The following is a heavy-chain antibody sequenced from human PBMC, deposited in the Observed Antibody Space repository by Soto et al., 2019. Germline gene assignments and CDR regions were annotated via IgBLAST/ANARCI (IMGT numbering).Heavy chain of an antibody. CDR3: ARDRYFYDSRGYYRTLDS. V-gene: IGHV4-59*11. J-gene: IGHJ5*01. Sequence: SETLSLTCTISGDSFSNHYWTWIRHSPGKGLEWIGYIFHSGITDYNPSVKSRVTISIDKSRNLFSLNLTSVTAADTAVYYCARDRYFYDSRGYYRTLDSWGQGTLVTVS. D-gene: IGHD3-22*01. CDR1: GDSFSNHY. CDR2: IFHSGIT.